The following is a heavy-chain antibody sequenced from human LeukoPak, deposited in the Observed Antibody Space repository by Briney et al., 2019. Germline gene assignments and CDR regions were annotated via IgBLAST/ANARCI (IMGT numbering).Heavy chain of an antibody. CDR2: IYYSGST. V-gene: IGHV4-59*01. CDR1: GGSISSYY. Sequence: SETLSLTCTVSGGSISSYYWSWIRQPPGKRLEWIGYIYYSGSTSYNPSLKSRVTISVDKSKNQISLKLSSVTAADTAVYYCARDLGVMVRAFDIWGQGTMVTVSS. J-gene: IGHJ3*02. CDR3: ARDLGVMVRAFDI. D-gene: IGHD5-18*01.